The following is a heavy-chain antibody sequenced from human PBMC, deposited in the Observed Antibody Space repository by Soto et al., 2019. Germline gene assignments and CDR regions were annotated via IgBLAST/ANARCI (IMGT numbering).Heavy chain of an antibody. J-gene: IGHJ4*02. Sequence: SETLSLTCAVYGGSFSGYYWSWIRQPPGKGLEWIGEINHSGSTNYNPSLKSRVTISVDTSKNQFSLKLGSVTAADTAVYYCARDIVVVPAALRFDYWGQGTLVTVSS. D-gene: IGHD2-2*01. CDR1: GGSFSGYY. V-gene: IGHV4-34*01. CDR2: INHSGST. CDR3: ARDIVVVPAALRFDY.